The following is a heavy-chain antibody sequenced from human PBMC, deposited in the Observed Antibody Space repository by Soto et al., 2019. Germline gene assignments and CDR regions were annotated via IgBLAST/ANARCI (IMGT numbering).Heavy chain of an antibody. CDR3: ATTTGEYCGGDCPAATNWFDP. D-gene: IGHD2-21*02. CDR2: ISAYNGNT. J-gene: IGHJ5*02. CDR1: GYTFTSYG. Sequence: QVQLVQSGAEVKKPGASVKVSCKASGYTFTSYGISWVRQAPGQGLEWMGWISAYNGNTNYAQKLEGRVTMTTDTSTSTAYMELRSLRSDDTAVYYCATTTGEYCGGDCPAATNWFDPWGQGTLVTVSS. V-gene: IGHV1-18*01.